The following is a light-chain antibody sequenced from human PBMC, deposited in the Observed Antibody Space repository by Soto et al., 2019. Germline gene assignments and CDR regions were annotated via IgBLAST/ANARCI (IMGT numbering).Light chain of an antibody. CDR1: QNVRTF. J-gene: IGKJ1*01. CDR3: QQHSHWPPWT. Sequence: TQSPATLSLSPGERATLSCRASQNVRTFLDWYQQKPGQAPRLLIYGASNRATGIPARFSGSGSGTDFTLTISSLEPEDFAVYYCQQHSHWPPWTFGQGTKVAIK. V-gene: IGKV3-11*01. CDR2: GAS.